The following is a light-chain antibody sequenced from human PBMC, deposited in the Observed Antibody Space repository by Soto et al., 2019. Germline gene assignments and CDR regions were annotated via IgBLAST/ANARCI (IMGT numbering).Light chain of an antibody. Sequence: QSALSQPASMSGSPGQSITISCTGTSSDVGGYNYVSWYRQYSGKAPKLIIYDVNNRPSEVSNRFSGSKSGNTASLTISGLQAEDEADYYCSSHSSSSTLVVFGGGTKLTVL. CDR3: SSHSSSSTLVV. CDR2: DVN. CDR1: SSDVGGYNY. V-gene: IGLV2-14*03. J-gene: IGLJ2*01.